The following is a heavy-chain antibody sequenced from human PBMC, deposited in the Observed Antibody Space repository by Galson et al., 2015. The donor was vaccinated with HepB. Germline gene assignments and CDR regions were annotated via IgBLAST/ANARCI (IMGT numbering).Heavy chain of an antibody. CDR1: GFTFSSYW. D-gene: IGHD3-22*01. J-gene: IGHJ2*01. V-gene: IGHV3-7*03. Sequence: SLRLSCAASGFTFSSYWMSWVRQAPGKGLEWVANIKQDGSEKYYVDSVKGRFTISRDNAKNSLYLQMNSLRAEDTAVYYCARVGDYYDSSGYRYFDLWGRGTLVTVPS. CDR3: ARVGDYYDSSGYRYFDL. CDR2: IKQDGSEK.